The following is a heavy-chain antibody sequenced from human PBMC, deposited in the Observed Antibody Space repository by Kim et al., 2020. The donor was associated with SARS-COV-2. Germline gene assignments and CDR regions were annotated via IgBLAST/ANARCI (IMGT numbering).Heavy chain of an antibody. J-gene: IGHJ6*02. V-gene: IGHV3-23*01. Sequence: GGSLRLSCAASGFTFSSYAMSWVRQAPGKGLEWVSAISGSGGSTYYADSVKGRFTISRDNSKNTLYLQMNSLRAEDTAVYYCAKGPGFGEFWAPYGMDVWGQGTTVTVSS. CDR2: ISGSGGST. D-gene: IGHD3-10*01. CDR3: AKGPGFGEFWAPYGMDV. CDR1: GFTFSSYA.